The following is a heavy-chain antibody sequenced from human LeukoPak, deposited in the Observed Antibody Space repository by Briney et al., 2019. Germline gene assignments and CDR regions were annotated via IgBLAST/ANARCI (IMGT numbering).Heavy chain of an antibody. V-gene: IGHV3-23*01. CDR3: AKDRSSTLWYFDY. D-gene: IGHD2-2*01. J-gene: IGHJ4*02. CDR1: GFTFSSYE. Sequence: GGSLRLSCAASGFTFSSYEMNWVRQAPGKGLEWVSVISGSGGTTYYADSVQGRFTISRDNSKNTLSLQMNSLRAEDTAIYYCAKDRSSTLWYFDYWGQGAQVTVSS. CDR2: ISGSGGTT.